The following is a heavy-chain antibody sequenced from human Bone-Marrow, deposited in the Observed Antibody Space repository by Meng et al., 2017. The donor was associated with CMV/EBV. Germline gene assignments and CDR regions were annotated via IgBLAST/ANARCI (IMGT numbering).Heavy chain of an antibody. CDR3: AGSSSWYYYGMDV. J-gene: IGHJ6*01. D-gene: IGHD6-13*01. Sequence: SETLSLTCAVYGGSFSGYYWSWIRQPPGKGLEWIGEINHSGSTNYNPSLKSRVTISVDTCKNQFSLKLSSVTAADTAVYYCAGSSSWYYYGMDVWGQGATVTVSS. V-gene: IGHV4-34*01. CDR1: GGSFSGYY. CDR2: INHSGST.